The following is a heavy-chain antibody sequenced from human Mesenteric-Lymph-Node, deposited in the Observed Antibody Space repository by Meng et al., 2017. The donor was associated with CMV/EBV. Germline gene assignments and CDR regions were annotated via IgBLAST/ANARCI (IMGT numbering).Heavy chain of an antibody. CDR2: IKSKTDGGTT. CDR1: GFTFSNAW. D-gene: IGHD3-9*01. V-gene: IGHV3-15*01. J-gene: IGHJ4*02. Sequence: SGFTFSNAWMSWVRQAPGKGLEWVGRIKSKTDGGTTDYAAPVKGRFTISRDDSKNTLYLQMNSLKTEDTAVYYCTTGRPAFDWFQFDYWGQGTLVTVSS. CDR3: TTGRPAFDWFQFDY.